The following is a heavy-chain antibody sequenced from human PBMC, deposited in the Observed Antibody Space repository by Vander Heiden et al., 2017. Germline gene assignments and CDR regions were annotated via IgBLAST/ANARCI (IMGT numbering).Heavy chain of an antibody. CDR3: ARVRWGSYES. CDR2: VDTAGDT. CDR1: GFSFSNYD. Sequence: EVQLVESGGGWVQPGGSLRLSCAASGFSFSNYDMHWGRQVTGKGLEWVSAVDTAGDTFYPASVKGRFTISREDATNSLYLQMNSLRAGDTAVYYCARVRWGSYESWGQGTLVTVSS. D-gene: IGHD7-27*01. V-gene: IGHV3-13*01. J-gene: IGHJ5*02.